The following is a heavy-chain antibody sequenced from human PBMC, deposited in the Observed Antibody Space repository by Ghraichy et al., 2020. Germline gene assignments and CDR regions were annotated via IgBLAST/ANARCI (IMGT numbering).Heavy chain of an antibody. CDR1: GGSISSGGYY. D-gene: IGHD3-22*01. V-gene: IGHV4-31*03. CDR2: IYYSGST. CDR3: ASNYDQKGLVAFDI. J-gene: IGHJ3*02. Sequence: SETLSLTCTVSGGSISSGGYYWSWIRHHPGKGLEWIGYIYYSGSTYYNLSLKSRVTISVDTSKNQFSLKLSSVTAADTAVYYCASNYDQKGLVAFDIGGQGTMVTVAS.